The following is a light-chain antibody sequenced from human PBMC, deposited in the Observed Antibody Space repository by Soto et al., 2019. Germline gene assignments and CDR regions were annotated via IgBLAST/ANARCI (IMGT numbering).Light chain of an antibody. Sequence: SFNTXLAWYQQKPGKAPKLLIYKTSILESGVPSRFSGSGSGTEFTLTISSLQPEDSATYYCQQYNSYPYTFGQGTKLEIK. J-gene: IGKJ2*01. CDR1: SFNTX. CDR3: QQYNSYPYT. V-gene: IGKV1-5*03. CDR2: KTS.